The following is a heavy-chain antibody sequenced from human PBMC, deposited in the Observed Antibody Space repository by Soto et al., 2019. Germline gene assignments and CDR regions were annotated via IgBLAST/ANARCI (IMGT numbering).Heavy chain of an antibody. CDR2: IYSSGTT. CDR3: VRDVGGSGWFAP. CDR1: GISIDNYY. Sequence: TLSLTCTVSGISIDNYYCSWIRQSAGKGLEWIGRIYSSGTTNYNPSLKSRVTMSVDMSKSQFSLNVRSVTAADTAVYYCVRDVGGSGWFAPWGQGTLVTVSS. J-gene: IGHJ5*02. V-gene: IGHV4-4*07.